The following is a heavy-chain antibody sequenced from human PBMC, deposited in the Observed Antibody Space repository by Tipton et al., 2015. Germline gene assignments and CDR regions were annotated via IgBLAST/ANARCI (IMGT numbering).Heavy chain of an antibody. D-gene: IGHD3-22*01. Sequence: SRVTISVDTSKNQFSLKLSSVTAADTAVYYCSVGFYYRFDPWGQGTLVTVSS. V-gene: IGHV4-30-4*05. CDR3: SVGFYYRFDP. J-gene: IGHJ5*02.